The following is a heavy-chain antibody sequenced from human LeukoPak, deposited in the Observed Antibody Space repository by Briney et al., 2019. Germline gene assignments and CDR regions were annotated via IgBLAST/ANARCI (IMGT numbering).Heavy chain of an antibody. CDR2: IYYSGST. CDR1: GGSISSSSYY. J-gene: IGHJ4*02. Sequence: SETLSLTCTASGGSISSSSYYWGWIRQPPGKGPAWIGTIYYSGSTYYNPSLKSRVSISVDTSKNQFSLMLTAVTATDTAVYYCARQGDGGRAFDYWGQGILVTVSS. CDR3: ARQGDGGRAFDY. V-gene: IGHV4-39*01. D-gene: IGHD4-23*01.